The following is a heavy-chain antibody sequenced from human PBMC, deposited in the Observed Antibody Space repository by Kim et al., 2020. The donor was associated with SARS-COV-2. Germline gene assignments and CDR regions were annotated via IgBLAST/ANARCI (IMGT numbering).Heavy chain of an antibody. J-gene: IGHJ6*02. D-gene: IGHD6-13*01. CDR1: GFTFSSYW. CDR2: ISSDGITT. Sequence: GGSLRLSCAGSGFTFSSYWMHWVRQAPGKGLVWVSRISSDGITTTYADSVKGRFTISRDNAKSTLYLQMNSLRAEDTAVYFCAILLAATNSMDVWGQGTTVTVSS. CDR3: AILLAATNSMDV. V-gene: IGHV3-74*01.